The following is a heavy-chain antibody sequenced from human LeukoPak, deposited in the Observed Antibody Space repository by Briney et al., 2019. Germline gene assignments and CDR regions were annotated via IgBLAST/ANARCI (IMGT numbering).Heavy chain of an antibody. CDR3: ARVTTVTRSPWSWGPKKIGQEVNWFDP. CDR1: GYTFSDCS. Sequence: ASVRVSCKASGYTFSDCSITWVRQAPGQGLEWMGWISPYNADTNYAQNFQGRVTMTTDRSTRTAYMELRNLRSDDTAVYYCARVTTVTRSPWSWGPKKIGQEVNWFDPWGQGTLITVS. D-gene: IGHD4-17*01. V-gene: IGHV1-18*01. CDR2: ISPYNADT. J-gene: IGHJ5*02.